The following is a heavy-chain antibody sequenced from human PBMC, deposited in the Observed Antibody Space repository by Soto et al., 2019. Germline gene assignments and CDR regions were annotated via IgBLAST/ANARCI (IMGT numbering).Heavy chain of an antibody. D-gene: IGHD2-8*01. CDR3: ARGPGTTGLCYSCFQH. CDR1: GGTFSSYT. Sequence: GASVKVSCKASGGTFSSYTISWVRQAPGQGLEWMGRIIPILGIANYAQKFQGRVTITADKSTSTAYMELSSLRSEDTAVYYCARGPGTTGLCYSCFQHWGQGTLVTVSS. CDR2: IIPILGIA. V-gene: IGHV1-69*02. J-gene: IGHJ1*01.